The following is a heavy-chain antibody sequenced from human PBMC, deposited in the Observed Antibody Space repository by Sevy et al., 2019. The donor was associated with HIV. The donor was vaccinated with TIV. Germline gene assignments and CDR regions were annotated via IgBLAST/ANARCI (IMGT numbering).Heavy chain of an antibody. Sequence: ASVKVSCKASGGTFSSYAISWVRQAPGQGLAWMGGIIPIFGTANYAQKFQGRVTITADESTSTAYMELSSLRSEDTAVYYCARDLYSSSSSTADWFDPWGQGTLVTVSS. CDR1: GGTFSSYA. J-gene: IGHJ5*02. CDR3: ARDLYSSSSSTADWFDP. CDR2: IIPIFGTA. V-gene: IGHV1-69*13. D-gene: IGHD6-6*01.